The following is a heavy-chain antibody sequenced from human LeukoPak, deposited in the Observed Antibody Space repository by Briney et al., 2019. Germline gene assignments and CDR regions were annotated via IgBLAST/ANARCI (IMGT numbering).Heavy chain of an antibody. CDR2: IRYDGSNK. D-gene: IGHD4-11*01. Sequence: GGSLRLSCAASGFTFSSYGMHWVRQAPGKGLEWVAFIRYDGSNKYYADSVKGRFTISRDNSKNTLYLQMNSLRAEDTAVYYCAKDDYHYYYYHYMDVWGKGTTVTVSS. CDR3: AKDDYHYYYYHYMDV. CDR1: GFTFSSYG. J-gene: IGHJ6*03. V-gene: IGHV3-30*02.